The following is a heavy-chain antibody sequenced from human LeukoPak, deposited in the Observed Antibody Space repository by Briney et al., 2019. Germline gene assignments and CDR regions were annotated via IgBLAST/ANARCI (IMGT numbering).Heavy chain of an antibody. CDR1: GGSISSSSYY. D-gene: IGHD3-22*01. V-gene: IGHV4-39*07. CDR2: IYYSGST. J-gene: IGHJ4*02. CDR3: TRRYYYDSSGYYADFDY. Sequence: SETLSLTCTVSGGSISSSSYYWGWIRQPPGKGLEWIGSIYYSGSTYYNPSLKSRVTISVDTSKNQFSLKLSSVTAADTAVYYCTRRYYYDSSGYYADFDYWGQGALVTVSS.